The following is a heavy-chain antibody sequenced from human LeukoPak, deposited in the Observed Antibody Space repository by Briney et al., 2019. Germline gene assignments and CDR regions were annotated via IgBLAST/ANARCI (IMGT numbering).Heavy chain of an antibody. CDR2: TYFRSKWFN. D-gene: IGHD6-13*01. CDR3: ARGERGIAAAGSLDY. CDR1: GDSVSSNSAA. Sequence: SQTLSLTCAISGDSVSSNSAAWNWIRQSPSRGLEWLGRTYFRSKWFNDYALSVRRRITINPDTSKNQFSLELNSVTPEDTAVYYCARGERGIAAAGSLDYWGQGTLVTVSS. J-gene: IGHJ4*02. V-gene: IGHV6-1*01.